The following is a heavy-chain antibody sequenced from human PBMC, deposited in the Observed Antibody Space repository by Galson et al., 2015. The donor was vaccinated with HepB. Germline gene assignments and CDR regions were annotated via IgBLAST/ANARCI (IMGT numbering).Heavy chain of an antibody. V-gene: IGHV1-69*13. J-gene: IGHJ3*02. CDR2: IIPIFGTA. Sequence: SVKVSCKASGGTFSSYAISWVRQAPGQGLEWMGGIIPIFGTANYAQKFQGRVTITADESTSTAYMELSSLRSEDTAVYYCATRRAYYYDSSGPLGAFDIWGQGTMVTVSS. CDR1: GGTFSSYA. CDR3: ATRRAYYYDSSGPLGAFDI. D-gene: IGHD3-22*01.